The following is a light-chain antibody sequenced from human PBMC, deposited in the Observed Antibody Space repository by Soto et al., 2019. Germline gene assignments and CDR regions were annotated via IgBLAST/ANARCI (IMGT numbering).Light chain of an antibody. CDR2: AAS. Sequence: DIQMTQSPSSLSASVGDRVTITCRASQNIGGYLNWYQQKPGKAPKLLIYAASSLQSGVPSTFSGSGSGTDFTLTITSLQPEDFATYYCQQSYTTFWTFGQGTKVEVK. J-gene: IGKJ1*01. CDR3: QQSYTTFWT. CDR1: QNIGGY. V-gene: IGKV1-39*01.